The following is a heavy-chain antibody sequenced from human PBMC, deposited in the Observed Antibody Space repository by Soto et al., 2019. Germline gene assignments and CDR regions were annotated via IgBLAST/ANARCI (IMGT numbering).Heavy chain of an antibody. Sequence: QVQLVQSGAEVKKPGASVKVSCKASGYTFTGYYMHWVRQAPGQGLEWMGWINPNSGGTNYAQKFQGWVTMTRDTSISTAYMELSRLRSDDTAVYYCARGTVVTRRGYYGMDVWGQGTTVTVSS. CDR2: INPNSGGT. J-gene: IGHJ6*02. V-gene: IGHV1-2*04. D-gene: IGHD2-21*02. CDR3: ARGTVVTRRGYYGMDV. CDR1: GYTFTGYY.